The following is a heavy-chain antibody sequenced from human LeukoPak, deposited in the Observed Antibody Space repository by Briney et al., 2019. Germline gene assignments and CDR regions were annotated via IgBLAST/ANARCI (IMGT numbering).Heavy chain of an antibody. J-gene: IGHJ6*02. CDR3: ARDRKWLVYYYYYGMDV. Sequence: GGSLRLSCAASGFTFGTYDMSWVRQAPGKGLDWISTISPSGAGTYYADSVKGRFTISRDNSKNTLFLQLNSLRAEDTAVYYCARDRKWLVYYYYYGMDVWGQGTTVTVSS. CDR1: GFTFGTYD. V-gene: IGHV3-23*01. D-gene: IGHD6-19*01. CDR2: ISPSGAGT.